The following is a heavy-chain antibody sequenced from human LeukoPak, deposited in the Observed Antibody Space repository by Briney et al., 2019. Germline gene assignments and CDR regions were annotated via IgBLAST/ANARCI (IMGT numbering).Heavy chain of an antibody. Sequence: ASVKVSCKASGYTFTSYYMHWVRQAPGQGLEWMGIINPSGGSTSCAQKFQGRVTMTRDTSTSTVYMELSSLRSEDTAVYYCARDDISDSSGYYLLLDYWGQGTLVTVSS. CDR2: INPSGGST. CDR3: ARDDISDSSGYYLLLDY. J-gene: IGHJ4*02. V-gene: IGHV1-46*01. CDR1: GYTFTSYY. D-gene: IGHD3-22*01.